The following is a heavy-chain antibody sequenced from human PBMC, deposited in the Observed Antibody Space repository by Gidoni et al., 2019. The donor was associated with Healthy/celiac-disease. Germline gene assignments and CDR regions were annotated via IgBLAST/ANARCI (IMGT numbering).Heavy chain of an antibody. Sequence: QVQLQESGPGLVKPSGTLSLTCAVSGCSISSGNWWSWVRQPPGKGLEWIGEIYHSGSTHYNPSLKSRVTISVDKSKNQFSLKLSSVTAADTAVYYCARREGGGGEYYYYYGMDVWGQGTTVTVSS. CDR2: IYHSGST. D-gene: IGHD2-21*01. J-gene: IGHJ6*02. CDR3: ARREGGGGEYYYYYGMDV. CDR1: GCSISSGNW. V-gene: IGHV4-4*02.